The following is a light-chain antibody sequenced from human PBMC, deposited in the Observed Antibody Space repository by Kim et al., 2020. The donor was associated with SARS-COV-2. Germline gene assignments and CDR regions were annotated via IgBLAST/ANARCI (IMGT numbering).Light chain of an antibody. CDR1: KLGDKY. CDR2: QDS. Sequence: PGQTASITCSGDKLGDKYACWYQQKPGQSPVLVIYQDSKRPSGIPERFSGSKSGTSATLGITGLQTGDEADYYCGTWDSSLSVVVFGGGTQLTVL. CDR3: GTWDSSLSVVV. V-gene: IGLV3-1*01. J-gene: IGLJ2*01.